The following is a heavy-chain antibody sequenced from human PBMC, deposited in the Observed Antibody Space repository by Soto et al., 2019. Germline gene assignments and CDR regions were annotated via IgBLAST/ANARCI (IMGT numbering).Heavy chain of an antibody. D-gene: IGHD6-19*01. J-gene: IGHJ4*02. Sequence: QITLKESGPTLVKPTQTLTLTCTISGFSVNTSGVGVGWIRQPPGKTLEWLSLIYWDDDKRYNPSLISRLTVTKDTSKNQVVLTMSNLDPADTATYYCAHRALSGTYVFDYWGQGILVTVSS. CDR2: IYWDDDK. CDR1: GFSVNTSGVG. V-gene: IGHV2-5*02. CDR3: AHRALSGTYVFDY.